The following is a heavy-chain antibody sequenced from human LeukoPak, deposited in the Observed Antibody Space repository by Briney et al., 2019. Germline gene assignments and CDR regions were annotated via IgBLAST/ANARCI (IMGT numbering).Heavy chain of an antibody. V-gene: IGHV3-23*01. D-gene: IGHD6-19*01. J-gene: IGHJ4*02. CDR3: AVAVAGKRHAFDY. CDR2: ISGSGGST. Sequence: PGGSLRLSCAASGFTFSSYAMSWVRQAPGKGREWVSAISGSGGSTSYADSVKGRFAISRDNSKNTLYLQMNSLRAEDTAVYYCAVAVAGKRHAFDYWGQGTLVTVSS. CDR1: GFTFSSYA.